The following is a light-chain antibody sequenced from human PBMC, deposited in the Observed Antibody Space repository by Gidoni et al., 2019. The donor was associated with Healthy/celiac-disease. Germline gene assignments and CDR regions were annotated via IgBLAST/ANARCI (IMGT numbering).Light chain of an antibody. CDR3: GTWDSSLRGV. CDR2: ENN. Sequence: QSVLTQPPSVSAAPGQKVTISCSGSSSNIGNNYVPWYQQLPGTAPKLLIYENNKRPSGIPDRFSGSKSGTSATLGITGLQTGDEADYYCGTWDSSLRGVFGGGTKLTVL. CDR1: SSNIGNNY. V-gene: IGLV1-51*02. J-gene: IGLJ3*02.